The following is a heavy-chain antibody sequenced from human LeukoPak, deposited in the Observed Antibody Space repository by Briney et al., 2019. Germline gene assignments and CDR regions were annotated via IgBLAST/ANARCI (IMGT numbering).Heavy chain of an antibody. Sequence: GGSLRLSCAASGFTISSYGMSWVRQAPGKGLEWVSSISGGTTYYADSVKGRFTISRDNSKNIVSLQMNSLRAEDTAVYYCAKSVYGSGNHWGQGTLVTVSS. CDR1: GFTISSYG. CDR2: ISGGTT. J-gene: IGHJ4*02. CDR3: AKSVYGSGNH. D-gene: IGHD3-10*01. V-gene: IGHV3-23*01.